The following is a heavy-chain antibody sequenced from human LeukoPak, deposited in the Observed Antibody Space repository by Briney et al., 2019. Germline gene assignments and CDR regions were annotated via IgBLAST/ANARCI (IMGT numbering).Heavy chain of an antibody. D-gene: IGHD3-22*01. V-gene: IGHV4-30-2*01. CDR2: IYHSGST. CDR3: ARDHYYDSSGTSHLFDY. CDR1: GGSISSGGYS. Sequence: PSQTLSLTCAVSGGSISSGGYSWSWIRQPPGKGLEWIGYIYHSGSTYYNPSLKSRVTISVDRSKNQFSLKLSSVTAADTAVYYCARDHYYDSSGTSHLFDYWGQGTLVTVSS. J-gene: IGHJ4*02.